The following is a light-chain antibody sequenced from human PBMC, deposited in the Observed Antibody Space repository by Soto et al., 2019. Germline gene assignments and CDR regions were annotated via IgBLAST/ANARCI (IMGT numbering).Light chain of an antibody. CDR2: DVN. CDR1: SSDVGGYNF. CDR3: SSYTSSSTHV. Sequence: QSALTQPASVSGSPGQSITISCTGTSSDVGGYNFVSWYQQHPGKDPKLMIFDVNSPPSGVSDRFSGSNSGNTASLTISGLQDEDEGDYYCSSYTSSSTHVFGSGTKLTVL. V-gene: IGLV2-14*03. J-gene: IGLJ1*01.